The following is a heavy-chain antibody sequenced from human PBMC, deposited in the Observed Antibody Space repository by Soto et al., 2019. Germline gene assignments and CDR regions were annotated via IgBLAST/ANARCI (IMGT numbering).Heavy chain of an antibody. V-gene: IGHV1-18*01. CDR1: GYTFTSYG. CDR3: ARVFIHSHHPSNDY. Sequence: QVQLVQSGAEVKKPGASVKVSCKASGYTFTSYGISWVRQAPGQGLEWMGWISAYNGNTNYAQKLQGRVTMTTDPSTSTAYMDLRCMRSTDTAVYYCARVFIHSHHPSNDYWGHGTLVTVSS. D-gene: IGHD2-21*01. J-gene: IGHJ4*01. CDR2: ISAYNGNT.